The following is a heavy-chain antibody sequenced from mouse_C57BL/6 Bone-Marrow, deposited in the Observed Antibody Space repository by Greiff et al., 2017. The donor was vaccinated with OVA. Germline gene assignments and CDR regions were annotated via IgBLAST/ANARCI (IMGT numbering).Heavy chain of an antibody. CDR1: GYTFTSYG. Sequence: QVQLQQSGAELARPGASVKLSCKASGYTFTSYGISWVKQRTGQGLEWIGEIYPRSGNTYYNEKFKGKATLTADKSSSTAYMELRSLTSEDSAVYFCARRGITTVAFDYWGQGTTLTVSS. CDR3: ARRGITTVAFDY. D-gene: IGHD1-1*01. J-gene: IGHJ2*01. V-gene: IGHV1-81*01. CDR2: IYPRSGNT.